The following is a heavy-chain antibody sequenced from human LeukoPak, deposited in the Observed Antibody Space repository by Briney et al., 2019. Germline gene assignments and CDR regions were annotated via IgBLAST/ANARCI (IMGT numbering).Heavy chain of an antibody. CDR2: IMYDGSEK. V-gene: IGHV3-7*01. D-gene: IGHD3/OR15-3a*01. CDR1: GFKFISNW. Sequence: PAGSLSLSCAVAGFKFISNWMGWVRQAPGKGLEWVANIMYDGSEKSHVDSVKGRFAISRDNAKNLMYLQMNSARAQDTVMKCGAIYNMISRTNLDNWGQRTLVTVTS. CDR3: AIYNMISRTNLDN. J-gene: IGHJ4*02.